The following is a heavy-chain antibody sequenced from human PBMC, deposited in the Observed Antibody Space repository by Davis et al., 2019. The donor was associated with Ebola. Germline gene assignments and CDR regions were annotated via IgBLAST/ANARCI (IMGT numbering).Heavy chain of an antibody. V-gene: IGHV5-51*01. CDR2: IYPGDSDT. CDR1: GYSFPSYW. CDR3: ARGYGSGSYYSPAPIDY. Sequence: GESLKISCNGSGYSFPSYWIGWVRQMPGKGLEWMGIIYPGDSDTRYSPSFQGQVTISADTSISTAYLQWSSLKASDTAMYYCARGYGSGSYYSPAPIDYWGQGTLVNVSS. D-gene: IGHD3-10*01. J-gene: IGHJ4*02.